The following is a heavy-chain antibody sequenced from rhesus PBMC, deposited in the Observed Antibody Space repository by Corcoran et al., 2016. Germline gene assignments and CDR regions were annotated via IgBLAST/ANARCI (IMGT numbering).Heavy chain of an antibody. CDR3: ARGWSDYYDY. CDR1: GYTFTDYY. CDR2: INPKTGGT. D-gene: IGHD3-22*01. V-gene: IGHV1-138*01. Sequence: QVQLVQSGAEVKKPGSSVKVSCKASGYTFTDYYMHWVRQAPGHGLEWMGKINPKTGGTNYAQKFQGRVTMTRDTSTSTAYMELSSLRSEDTAVYYCARGWSDYYDYWGQGVLVTVSS. J-gene: IGHJ4*01.